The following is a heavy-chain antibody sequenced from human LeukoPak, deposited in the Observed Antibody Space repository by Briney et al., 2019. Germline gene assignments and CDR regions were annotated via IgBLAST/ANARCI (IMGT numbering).Heavy chain of an antibody. CDR3: ARNVGY. CDR2: IYSGGST. V-gene: IGHV3-53*01. J-gene: IGHJ4*02. Sequence: PGRSLRLSCAVSALTLSNNYMSWVRKAPGKGLEWVSVIYSGGSTYYADSVKGRFTISRDNSNNTVDLQMKSLRGEDTAEYYGARNVGYWGQGTLGTVSS. CDR1: ALTLSNNY. D-gene: IGHD1-26*01.